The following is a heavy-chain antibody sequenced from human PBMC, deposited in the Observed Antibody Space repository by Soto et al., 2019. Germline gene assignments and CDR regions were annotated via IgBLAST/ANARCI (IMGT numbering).Heavy chain of an antibody. J-gene: IGHJ4*02. V-gene: IGHV3-23*01. CDR3: AKLPLVLALGLDY. CDR1: GFTFSNYV. CDR2: ISGSGDNT. Sequence: LGGSLRLSCAAPGFTFSNYVMSWVRQAPGKGLEWVSSISGSGDNTYYADSVKGRFTISRDNSKNTLFLQMNSLRAEDTAVYYCAKLPLVLALGLDYWGQGTLVTVSS.